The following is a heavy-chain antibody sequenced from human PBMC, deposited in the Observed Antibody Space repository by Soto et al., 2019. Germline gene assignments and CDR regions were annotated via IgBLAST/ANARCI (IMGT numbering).Heavy chain of an antibody. V-gene: IGHV3-21*01. CDR1: GFTFNSYS. J-gene: IGHJ4*02. D-gene: IGHD2-15*01. CDR2: MSRSSRYI. CDR3: ARDGGVAATLANYFDY. Sequence: PGGSLRLSCAASGFTFNSYSMNWVRQAPGKGLEWVSSMSRSSRYIYYADSVKGRFTISRDNAKNSVYLQMNSLRAEDTAVYYCARDGGVAATLANYFDYWGPGTLVTVSS.